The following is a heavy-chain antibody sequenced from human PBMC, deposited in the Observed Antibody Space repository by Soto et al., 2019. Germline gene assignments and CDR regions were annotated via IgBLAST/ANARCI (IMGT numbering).Heavy chain of an antibody. CDR1: GFTFSSYA. D-gene: IGHD6-19*01. CDR3: ARDFIAVAGNGDWYFDL. Sequence: QVQLVESGGGVVQPGRSLRLSCAASGFTFSSYAMHWVRQAPGKGLEWVAVISYDGSNKYYADSVKGRFTISRDNSKNTLYRQMNSLRAEDTAVYYCARDFIAVAGNGDWYFDLWGRGTLVTVSS. V-gene: IGHV3-30-3*01. J-gene: IGHJ2*01. CDR2: ISYDGSNK.